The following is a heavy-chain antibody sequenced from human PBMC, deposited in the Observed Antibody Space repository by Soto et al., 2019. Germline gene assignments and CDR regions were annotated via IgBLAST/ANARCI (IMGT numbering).Heavy chain of an antibody. CDR3: ARRYGKNAFDI. CDR2: IYYSGST. V-gene: IGHV4-61*08. D-gene: IGHD5-18*01. Sequence: PSETLSLTCAVSGGSISSGGYSWSWLRQPPGKGLEWIGYIYYSGSTNYNPSLKSRVTISVDTSKNQFSLKLSSVTAADTAVYYCARRYGKNAFDIWGQGTMVTVSS. CDR1: GGSISSGGYS. J-gene: IGHJ3*02.